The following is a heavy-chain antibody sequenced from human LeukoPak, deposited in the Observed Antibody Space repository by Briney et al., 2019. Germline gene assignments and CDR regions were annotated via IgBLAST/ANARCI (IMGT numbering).Heavy chain of an antibody. D-gene: IGHD2-8*01. Sequence: PSETLSLTCTVSGGSISSGGYYWSWIRQPPGKGLEWIGYIYHSGSTYYNPSLKSRVTISVDRSKNQFSLKLSSVTAADTAVYYCARAGGVFNDIWGQGTMVTVSS. CDR2: IYHSGST. CDR3: ARAGGVFNDI. V-gene: IGHV4-30-2*01. CDR1: GGSISSGGYY. J-gene: IGHJ3*02.